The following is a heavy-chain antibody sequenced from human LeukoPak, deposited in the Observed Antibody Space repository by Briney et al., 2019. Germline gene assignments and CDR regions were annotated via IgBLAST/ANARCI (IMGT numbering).Heavy chain of an antibody. CDR3: AKDLRYCSGGSCSSQDDAFDI. J-gene: IGHJ3*02. D-gene: IGHD2-15*01. V-gene: IGHV3-23*01. CDR2: ISGSGGST. CDR1: GFTFSSYA. Sequence: GGSLRLSCAASGFTFSSYAMSWVRQAPGKGLEWVSAISGSGGSTYYADSVKGRFTISRDNSKNTLYLQMNSLRAEDTAVYYCAKDLRYCSGGSCSSQDDAFDIWGQGTMVTVSS.